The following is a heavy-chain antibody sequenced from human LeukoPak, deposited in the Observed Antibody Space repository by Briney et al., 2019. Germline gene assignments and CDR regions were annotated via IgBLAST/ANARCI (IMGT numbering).Heavy chain of an antibody. J-gene: IGHJ6*03. V-gene: IGHV1-18*01. CDR2: ISAYNGNT. Sequence: GASVKVSCKASGGTFNSYGIIWVRQAPGQGLERMGWISAYNGNTNYAQKLQGRVTMTTDTSTSTAYMELRSLRSDDTAVYYCARDYYDSSGYSYYYYYMDVWGKGTTVTVSS. D-gene: IGHD3-22*01. CDR3: ARDYYDSSGYSYYYYYMDV. CDR1: GGTFNSYG.